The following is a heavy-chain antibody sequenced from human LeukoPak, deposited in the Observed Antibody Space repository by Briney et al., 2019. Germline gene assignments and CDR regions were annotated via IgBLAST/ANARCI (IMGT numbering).Heavy chain of an antibody. Sequence: GASVTVSCKASGYTFTSYGISWVRQAPGQGLEWMGRINPNSGGTNYAQKFQGRVTMTRDTSISTVYMELSRLRSDDTAVYYCARVGYYESSGYYEYWGQGTLVTVSS. V-gene: IGHV1-2*06. J-gene: IGHJ4*02. CDR3: ARVGYYESSGYYEY. CDR1: GYTFTSYG. D-gene: IGHD3-22*01. CDR2: INPNSGGT.